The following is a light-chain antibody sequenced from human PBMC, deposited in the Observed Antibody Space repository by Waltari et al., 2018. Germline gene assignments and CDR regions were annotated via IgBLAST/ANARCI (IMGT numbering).Light chain of an antibody. CDR1: SSEVGGYNY. V-gene: IGLV2-14*01. J-gene: IGLJ2*01. CDR3: SSYTSSTTVV. Sequence: QSALTQPASVSGSPGQSITISCTGRSSEVGGYNYVSWFQQHPGKASKLMIYEGSNRPSGVSDRFSGSKSGNTASLTISGLQPEDEADDYCSSYTSSTTVVFGGGTKLTVL. CDR2: EGS.